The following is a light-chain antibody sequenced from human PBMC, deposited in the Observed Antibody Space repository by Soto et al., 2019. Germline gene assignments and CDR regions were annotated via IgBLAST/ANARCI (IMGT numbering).Light chain of an antibody. V-gene: IGKV3-15*01. J-gene: IGKJ2*01. Sequence: EIVMTQSPATLSVSPGERATLSCRASQSVSSNFAWYQQKPGQAPRLLIYGTSTRATGIPPRFSGSGSGTEFPLTISSLECKDFAVTYCQQYNKWPYTFGQGTKLEIK. CDR2: GTS. CDR3: QQYNKWPYT. CDR1: QSVSSN.